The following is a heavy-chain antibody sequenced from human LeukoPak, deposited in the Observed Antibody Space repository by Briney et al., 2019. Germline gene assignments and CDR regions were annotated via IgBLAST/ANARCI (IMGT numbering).Heavy chain of an antibody. CDR2: IYPGDSDT. D-gene: IGHD5-12*01. J-gene: IGHJ3*02. Sequence: GESLKISCKGSAYSFPSYWFGWGRQMPGKGLEWMGIIYPGDSDTRYSPSFQGQVTISADKSISTAYLQWSSLKASVTAMYYCARRVSAGWLRSGAFDIWGQGTMVTVSS. CDR1: AYSFPSYW. CDR3: ARRVSAGWLRSGAFDI. V-gene: IGHV5-51*01.